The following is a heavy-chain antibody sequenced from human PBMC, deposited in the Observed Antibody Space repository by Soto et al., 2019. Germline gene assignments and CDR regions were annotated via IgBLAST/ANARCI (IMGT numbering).Heavy chain of an antibody. V-gene: IGHV2-5*02. J-gene: IGHJ4*02. CDR3: EHGSSGAVTS. CDR1: GFSLSTSGVG. D-gene: IGHD6-6*01. Sequence: QITLKESGPTLVKPTQTLTLTCTFSGFSLSTSGVGVGWIRQPPGKALEWLALIYWDDDKRYSPSLQSRLTCTKDSSNDQVVLTMTNMDPVDTATSYCEHGSSGAVTSGGQGTLVTVSS. CDR2: IYWDDDK.